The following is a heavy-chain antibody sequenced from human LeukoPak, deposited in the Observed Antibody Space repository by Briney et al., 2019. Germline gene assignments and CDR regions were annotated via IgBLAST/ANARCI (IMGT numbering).Heavy chain of an antibody. V-gene: IGHV1-46*01. Sequence: ASVKVSCKASGYTFTNYYMHWVRQAPGQGLEWMGVINPTGGSTYYAQKFQGRVTMTRDTSTSTVYMELSRLRSDDTAVYYCARSIGADFWSGYYLRAGREYYFDYWGQGTLVTVSS. D-gene: IGHD3-3*01. CDR2: INPTGGST. CDR3: ARSIGADFWSGYYLRAGREYYFDY. CDR1: GYTFTNYY. J-gene: IGHJ4*02.